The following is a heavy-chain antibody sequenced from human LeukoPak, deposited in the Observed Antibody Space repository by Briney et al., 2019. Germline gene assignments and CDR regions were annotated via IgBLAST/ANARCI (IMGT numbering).Heavy chain of an antibody. J-gene: IGHJ4*02. D-gene: IGHD3-10*01. CDR3: TRFGDYGEY. V-gene: IGHV3-7*03. CDR1: GFTLSRYW. CDR2: INQDGSEK. Sequence: GGSLRLSCAASGFTLSRYWMSWVRQAPGKGLEWVANINQDGSEKYYVDSVKGRFTISRDNAKNSVYLQMNSLRAEDSALYYCTRFGDYGEYWGQGTLVTVSS.